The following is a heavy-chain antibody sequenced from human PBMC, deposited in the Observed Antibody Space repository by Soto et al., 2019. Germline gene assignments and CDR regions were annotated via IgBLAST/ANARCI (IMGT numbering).Heavy chain of an antibody. CDR3: ARVMYYYGSGSYYDYYYYYMDV. Sequence: ASVKVSCKASGYTFTSYGISWVRQAPGQGLEWMGWISAYNGNTNYAQKLQGRVTMTTDTSTSTAYMELRSLRSDDTAVYYCARVMYYYGSGSYYDYYYYYMDVWGKGTTVTVSS. D-gene: IGHD3-10*01. J-gene: IGHJ6*03. CDR1: GYTFTSYG. CDR2: ISAYNGNT. V-gene: IGHV1-18*01.